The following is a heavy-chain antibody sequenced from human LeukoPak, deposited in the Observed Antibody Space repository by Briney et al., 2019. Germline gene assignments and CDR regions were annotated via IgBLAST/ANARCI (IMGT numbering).Heavy chain of an antibody. CDR3: AKSHASIWNVYDY. Sequence: HGGSLRLSCAASGFTFSGYAMSWVRLAPGEGLEWVSAITAGGDSTYYAESVKGRFTISRDNLKNMVFLQMSTLRAEDTAIYYCAKSHASIWNVYDYWGQGTLVTVSS. V-gene: IGHV3-23*01. J-gene: IGHJ4*02. CDR2: ITAGGDST. CDR1: GFTFSGYA. D-gene: IGHD6-13*01.